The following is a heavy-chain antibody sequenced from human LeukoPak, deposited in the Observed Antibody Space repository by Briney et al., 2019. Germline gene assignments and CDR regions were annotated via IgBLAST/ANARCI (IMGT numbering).Heavy chain of an antibody. V-gene: IGHV5-51*01. Sequence: GESLKISCKGSGYSFTSYWIGWVRQMPGKGLEWMGIIYPGDSDTRYSPSFQGQVTISANKSISTAYLQWSSLKASDTAMYYCARAVVVPAAIHMGAFDIWGQGTMVTVSS. J-gene: IGHJ3*02. D-gene: IGHD2-2*01. CDR1: GYSFTSYW. CDR3: ARAVVVPAAIHMGAFDI. CDR2: IYPGDSDT.